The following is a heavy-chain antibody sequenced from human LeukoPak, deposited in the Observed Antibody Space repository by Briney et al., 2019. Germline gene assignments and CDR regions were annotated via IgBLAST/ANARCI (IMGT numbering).Heavy chain of an antibody. CDR3: ASNYYDSSGYYPY. V-gene: IGHV3-53*01. Sequence: PGRSLRLSCTPSGFTFGEDTMSWVRQAPGKGLEWVSVIYSGGSTYYADSVKGRFTISRDNSKNTLYLQMNSLRAEDTAVYYCASNYYDSSGYYPYWGQGTLVTVSS. J-gene: IGHJ4*02. D-gene: IGHD3-22*01. CDR2: IYSGGST. CDR1: GFTFGEDT.